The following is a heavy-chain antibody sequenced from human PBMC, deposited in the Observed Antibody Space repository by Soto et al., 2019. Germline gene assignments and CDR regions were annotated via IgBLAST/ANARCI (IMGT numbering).Heavy chain of an antibody. D-gene: IGHD3-22*01. V-gene: IGHV5-51*01. CDR3: VRPDSSGYYVN. CDR1: GYSFTSYW. J-gene: IGHJ4*02. CDR2: INPGDSDT. Sequence: GESLKTPCKGSGYSFTSYWTGWVRQVPGKGLEWMAIINPGDSDTRYSPSFQGRVTISVDKSNTTAYLQLSSVTAADTAIYYCVRPDSSGYYVNWGQGTLVTVSS.